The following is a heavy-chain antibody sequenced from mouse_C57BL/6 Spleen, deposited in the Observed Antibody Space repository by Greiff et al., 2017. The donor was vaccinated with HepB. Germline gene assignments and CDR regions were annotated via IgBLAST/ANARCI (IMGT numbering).Heavy chain of an antibody. Sequence: VQLQQPGAELVRPGSSVKLSCKASGYTFTSYWMHWVKQRPIQGLEWIGNIDPSDSETHYNQKFKDKATLTVDKSSSTAYMQLSSLTSEDSAVYYCARTITTVVRGWYFDVWGTGTTVTVSS. CDR2: IDPSDSET. J-gene: IGHJ1*03. D-gene: IGHD1-1*01. V-gene: IGHV1-52*01. CDR3: ARTITTVVRGWYFDV. CDR1: GYTFTSYW.